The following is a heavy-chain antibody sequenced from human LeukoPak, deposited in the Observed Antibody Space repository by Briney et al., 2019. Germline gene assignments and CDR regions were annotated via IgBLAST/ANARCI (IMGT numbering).Heavy chain of an antibody. D-gene: IGHD5-18*01. J-gene: IGHJ4*02. V-gene: IGHV3-7*01. Sequence: LPGGSLRLSCVASGFTFRSYWMSWVRQAPGKGLEWVANIKEDGSEKYYVDSVKGRFTTSRDNAKNSLYLQMNRLRAEDTAVYYCARVPVMVEFDHWGQGTLVTVSS. CDR3: ARVPVMVEFDH. CDR1: GFTFRSYW. CDR2: IKEDGSEK.